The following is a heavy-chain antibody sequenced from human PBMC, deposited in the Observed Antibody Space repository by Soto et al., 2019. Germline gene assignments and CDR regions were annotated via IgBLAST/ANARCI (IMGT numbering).Heavy chain of an antibody. D-gene: IGHD3-10*01. CDR3: ARGDRGLRSYYYMDV. CDR1: GGSISSYY. V-gene: IGHV4-59*01. J-gene: IGHJ6*03. CDR2: IYYSGST. Sequence: SETLSLTCAVYGGSISSYYWSWIRQPPGKGLEWIGYIYYSGSTNYNPSLKSRVTISVDTSKNQFSLKLSSVTAADTAVYYCARGDRGLRSYYYMDVWGKGTTVTVSS.